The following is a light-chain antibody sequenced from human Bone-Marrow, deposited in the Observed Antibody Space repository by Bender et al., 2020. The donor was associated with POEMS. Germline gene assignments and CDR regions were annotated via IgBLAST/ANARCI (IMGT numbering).Light chain of an antibody. CDR2: RND. CDR3: TSWDDSLSGRV. CDR1: SSNIGSNY. V-gene: IGLV1-47*01. Sequence: QSVLTQSPSASGTPGQRVTISCSGSSSNIGSNYVYWYQQLPGTAPKLLIYRNDQRPSGVPDRFSGSKSGTSVSLAISGLRSEDEADYYCTSWDDSLSGRVFGGGTKLTVL. J-gene: IGLJ3*02.